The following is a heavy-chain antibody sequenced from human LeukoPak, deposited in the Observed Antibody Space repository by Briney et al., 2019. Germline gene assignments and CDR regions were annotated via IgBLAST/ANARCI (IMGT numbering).Heavy chain of an antibody. CDR3: ATAPMVRGVISDWFDP. V-gene: IGHV1-24*01. J-gene: IGHJ5*02. Sequence: ASVKVSCKVSGYTLTELSMHWVRQAPGKGLEWMGGFDPEDGETIYAQKFQGRVTMTEDTSTDTAYMELSSLRSEDTAVYYCATAPMVRGVISDWFDPWGQGTLVTVSS. CDR1: GYTLTELS. D-gene: IGHD3-10*01. CDR2: FDPEDGET.